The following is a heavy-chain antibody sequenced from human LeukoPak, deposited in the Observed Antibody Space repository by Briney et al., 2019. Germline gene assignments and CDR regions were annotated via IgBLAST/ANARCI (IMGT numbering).Heavy chain of an antibody. J-gene: IGHJ6*03. V-gene: IGHV1-2*02. D-gene: IGHD6-13*01. CDR3: ARDGTSTSSSWYLRGYYYYMDV. CDR1: GYTFTGYY. Sequence: ASVKVSCKASGYTFTGYYMHWVRQAPGQGLEWMGWINPNSGGTNYAQKFQGRVTMTRDTSISTAYMELSRLRSNDTAVYYCARDGTSTSSSWYLRGYYYYMDVWGKGNPGHRLL. CDR2: INPNSGGT.